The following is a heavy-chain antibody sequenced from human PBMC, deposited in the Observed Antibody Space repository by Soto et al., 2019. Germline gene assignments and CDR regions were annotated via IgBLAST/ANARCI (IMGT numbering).Heavy chain of an antibody. V-gene: IGHV4-34*09. CDR1: GGSFSGYY. CDR3: ARAVPNCSSTSCYGFDP. D-gene: IGHD2-2*01. Sequence: PSETLSLTCAVYGGSFSGYYWSWIRQPPGKGLEWIGYIYYSGSTYYNPSLKSRVTISVDTSKNQFSLKLSSVTAADTAVYYCARAVPNCSSTSCYGFDPWGQGTLVTVS. J-gene: IGHJ5*02. CDR2: IYYSGST.